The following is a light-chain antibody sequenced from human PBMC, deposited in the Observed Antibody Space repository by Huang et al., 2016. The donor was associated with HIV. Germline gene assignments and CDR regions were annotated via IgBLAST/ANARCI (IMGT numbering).Light chain of an antibody. CDR3: QSRSTWPPIT. V-gene: IGKV3-11*01. CDR1: QSVASF. J-gene: IGKJ5*01. Sequence: ETVLTQSPATLSLSPGERVTLSCRANQSVASFLAGYQQKPCQAPRLLIYDAANRATDIPARFSGTGSGTDFTLTISSLEPEDCAVYFCQSRSTWPPITFGQGTRLEIK. CDR2: DAA.